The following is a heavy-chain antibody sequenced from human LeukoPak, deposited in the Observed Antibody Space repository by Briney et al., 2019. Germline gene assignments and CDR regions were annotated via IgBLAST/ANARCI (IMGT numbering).Heavy chain of an antibody. CDR1: GFTFSSYS. V-gene: IGHV3-21*01. J-gene: IGHJ6*03. D-gene: IGHD6-19*01. CDR2: ISSRSSYI. CDR3: ARVWTGQWPPHYYYMDV. Sequence: PGGSLRLSCAASGFTFSSYSMNWVRQAPGKGLEWVSSISSRSSYIYYADSVKGRFTISRDNAKNSLYLQMNSLRAEDTAVYYCARVWTGQWPPHYYYMDVWGKGTTVTISS.